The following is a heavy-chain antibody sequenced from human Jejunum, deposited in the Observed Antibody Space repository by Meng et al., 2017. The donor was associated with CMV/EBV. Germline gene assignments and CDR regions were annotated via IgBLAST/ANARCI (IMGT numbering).Heavy chain of an antibody. CDR3: ARGSIFVSFDS. V-gene: IGHV4-30-4*08. J-gene: IGHJ4*02. CDR2: IHDTGST. D-gene: IGHD3-3*01. CDR1: GGSIGSGDYD. Sequence: QLQLQGWGPGLVKPSPTLSLTCSVSGGSIGSGDYDWSWIRQPPGKGLEWIGYIHDTGSTYYNPSLKSRVDISLGTSRNHFSLTLSSVTAEDTAVYFCARGSIFVSFDSWGQGTLVTVSS.